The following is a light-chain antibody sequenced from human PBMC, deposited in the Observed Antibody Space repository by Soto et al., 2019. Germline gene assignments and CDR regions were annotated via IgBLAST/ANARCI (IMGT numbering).Light chain of an antibody. V-gene: IGKV3-20*01. J-gene: IGKJ1*01. CDR1: QSVSSTY. CDR3: HQYGSSPET. Sequence: EIVLTQSPGTLSLSPGERATLSCRASQSVSSTYFAWLQQKPGQAPRLLIYAASSRATGIPDRFSGSGSGTDFTLTISRLEPEDFAVYYCHQYGSSPETFGQGTKVDIK. CDR2: AAS.